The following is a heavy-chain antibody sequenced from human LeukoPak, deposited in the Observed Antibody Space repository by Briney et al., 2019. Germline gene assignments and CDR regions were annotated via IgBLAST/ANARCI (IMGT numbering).Heavy chain of an antibody. CDR2: IQYDGIIK. V-gene: IGHV3-30*02. CDR3: AKEVQLLPFDY. J-gene: IGHJ4*02. CDR1: GFTFSTYG. D-gene: IGHD6-6*01. Sequence: GGSLRLSCAASGFTFSTYGMHWVRQAPGKGLEWVAFIQYDGIIKFYADSVKGRFTISRDNSKNTVYLQMISLRPEDTAVYYCAKEVQLLPFDYWGQGSLVTVSS.